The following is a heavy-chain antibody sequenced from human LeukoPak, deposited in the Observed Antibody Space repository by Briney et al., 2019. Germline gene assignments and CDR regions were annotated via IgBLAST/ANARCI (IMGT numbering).Heavy chain of an antibody. CDR1: GFTFSSYA. CDR3: AKGRTPRVVVVAATLDGFDY. J-gene: IGHJ4*02. V-gene: IGHV3-23*01. CDR2: ISGSGGST. Sequence: GGSLKLSCAASGFTFSSYAMSWVRQAPGKGLEWVSAISGSGGSTYYADSVKGRFTISRDNSKNTLYLQMNSLRAEDTAVYYCAKGRTPRVVVVAATLDGFDYWGQGTLVTVSS. D-gene: IGHD2-15*01.